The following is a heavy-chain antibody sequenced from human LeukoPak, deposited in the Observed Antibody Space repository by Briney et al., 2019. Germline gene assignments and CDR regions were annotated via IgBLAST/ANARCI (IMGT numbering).Heavy chain of an antibody. Sequence: ASVKVSCKASGYTFTGYGISWVRQAPGQGLEWMGWISAYNGNTNYAQKLQGRVTMTTDTSTSTAYMELRSLRSDDTAVYYCARVDDFWSGYTVDVWGKGTTVTVSS. J-gene: IGHJ6*04. CDR3: ARVDDFWSGYTVDV. D-gene: IGHD3-3*01. CDR1: GYTFTGYG. CDR2: ISAYNGNT. V-gene: IGHV1-18*01.